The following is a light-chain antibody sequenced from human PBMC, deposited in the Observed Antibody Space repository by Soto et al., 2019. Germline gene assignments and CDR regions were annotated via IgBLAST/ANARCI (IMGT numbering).Light chain of an antibody. CDR3: QQYGSSAPIT. J-gene: IGKJ5*01. V-gene: IGKV3-20*01. Sequence: EIVLTQSPATLSLSPGERATLSCRASQSVRTYLSYVAWYQQRPGQAPRLLIYDASNRATGIPARFSGSGSGTEFTLTISSLQPEDFGIYYCQQYGSSAPITFGQGTRLEIK. CDR1: QSVRTYLSY. CDR2: DAS.